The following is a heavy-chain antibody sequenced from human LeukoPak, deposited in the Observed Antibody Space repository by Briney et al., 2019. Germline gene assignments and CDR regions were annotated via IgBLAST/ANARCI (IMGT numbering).Heavy chain of an antibody. V-gene: IGHV3-74*01. Sequence: GGSLRLSCAASGFTFSSYWMHWVRQAPGKGLVWVSRINSDGSSTSYADSVKGRFTISRDNAKNTLYLQMNSLRAEDTAVYYCARGYGFWSGYYTNDAFDIWGQGTVVTVSS. J-gene: IGHJ3*02. CDR3: ARGYGFWSGYYTNDAFDI. CDR2: INSDGSST. D-gene: IGHD3-3*01. CDR1: GFTFSSYW.